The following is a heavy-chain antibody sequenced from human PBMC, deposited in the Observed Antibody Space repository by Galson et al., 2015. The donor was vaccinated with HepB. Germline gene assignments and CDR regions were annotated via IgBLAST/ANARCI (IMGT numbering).Heavy chain of an antibody. J-gene: IGHJ4*02. CDR3: AKLPNYGEPLDY. D-gene: IGHD4-17*01. CDR2: ITRSGDNT. CDR1: GFSFSSYA. V-gene: IGHV3-23*01. Sequence: SLRLSCAASGFSFSSYAMRWVRQAPGKGLEWVSGITRSGDNTYYTDSVKGRFTISRDNSKNTLYLQMNNLRGDDTALYNCAKLPNYGEPLDYWGQGTLVTVSS.